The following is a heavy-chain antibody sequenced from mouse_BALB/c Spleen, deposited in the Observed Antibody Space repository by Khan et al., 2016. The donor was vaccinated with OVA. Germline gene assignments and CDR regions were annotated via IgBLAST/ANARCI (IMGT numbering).Heavy chain of an antibody. CDR2: ISSDGDYT. CDR1: GFTFSPYS. V-gene: IGHV5-6*01. D-gene: IGHD4-1*01. Sequence: EVELVESGGDLVKSGGSLKLSCAASGFTFSPYSMSWVRQTPDKRLEWVVTISSDGDYTYYPDSVKGRFNISRDNAKNTLYLQMSSLKSEDTAIYYCATHLTGSFAYWGQGNLVTVSA. CDR3: ATHLTGSFAY. J-gene: IGHJ3*01.